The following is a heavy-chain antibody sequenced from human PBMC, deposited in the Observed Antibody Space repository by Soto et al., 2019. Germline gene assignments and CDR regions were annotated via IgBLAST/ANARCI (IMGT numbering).Heavy chain of an antibody. V-gene: IGHV1-18*01. J-gene: IGHJ3*02. D-gene: IGHD3-22*01. CDR1: GETFDSYG. CDR2: ISAYNGNT. Sequence: GASVKVSCKASGETFDSYGRSWVQQAKGQGLEWMGWISAYNGNTNYAQKLQGRVTMTTDTSTSTAYMELRSLRSDDTAVYYCARGGRGSGYPRAFDIWGQGTMVTVSS. CDR3: ARGGRGSGYPRAFDI.